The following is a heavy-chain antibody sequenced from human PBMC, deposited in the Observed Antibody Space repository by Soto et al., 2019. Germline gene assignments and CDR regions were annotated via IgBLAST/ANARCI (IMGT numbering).Heavy chain of an antibody. V-gene: IGHV3-23*01. J-gene: IGHJ4*02. CDR1: GFTFSSYA. CDR2: ISGSGGST. Sequence: GGSLRLSCAAPGFTFSSYAMSWVRQAPGKGLEWVSAISGSGGSTYYADSVKGRFTISRDNSKNTLYLQMNSLRAEDTAVYYCAKDRSQTLTGYYRFDYWGQGTLVTVSS. CDR3: AKDRSQTLTGYYRFDY. D-gene: IGHD3-9*01.